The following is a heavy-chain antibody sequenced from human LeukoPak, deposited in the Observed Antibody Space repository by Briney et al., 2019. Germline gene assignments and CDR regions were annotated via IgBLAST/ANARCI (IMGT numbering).Heavy chain of an antibody. V-gene: IGHV4-39*01. CDR1: GGSISRSNYY. Sequence: PSETLSLTCIVSGGSISRSNYYWGWIRQSPGKGLEWIGRIYYSGNTYYNPSLKSRVTISVDTSKNQFSQKLSSVTTADTAVYYCARGDYYYDSTDLGAVDIWGQGTMVTVSS. CDR3: ARGDYYYDSTDLGAVDI. J-gene: IGHJ3*02. D-gene: IGHD3-22*01. CDR2: IYYSGNT.